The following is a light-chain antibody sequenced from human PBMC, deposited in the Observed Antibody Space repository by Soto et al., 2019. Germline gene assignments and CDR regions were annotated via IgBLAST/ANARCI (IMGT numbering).Light chain of an antibody. Sequence: QSALTQPPSMSAAPGQKVTISCSGSSSNTGNNYVSWYQQLPGTAPKLLIYENNKRPSGIPDRFSGSKSGTSATLGITGLQTGDEADYYCATWDSSLSAGVFGTGTKLTVL. J-gene: IGLJ1*01. CDR3: ATWDSSLSAGV. CDR1: SSNTGNNY. V-gene: IGLV1-51*02. CDR2: ENN.